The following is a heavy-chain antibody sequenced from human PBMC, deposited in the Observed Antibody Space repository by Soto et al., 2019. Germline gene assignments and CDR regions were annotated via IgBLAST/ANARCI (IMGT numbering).Heavy chain of an antibody. Sequence: PSETLSLTCAVYGGXFSGYYWSWIRQPPGKGLEWIGEINHSGSTNYNPSLKSRVTISVDTSKNQFSLKLSSVTAADTAVYYCARGQSSIDPWGQGTLVTVSS. CDR1: GGXFSGYY. D-gene: IGHD6-13*01. CDR3: ARGQSSIDP. J-gene: IGHJ5*02. V-gene: IGHV4-34*01. CDR2: INHSGST.